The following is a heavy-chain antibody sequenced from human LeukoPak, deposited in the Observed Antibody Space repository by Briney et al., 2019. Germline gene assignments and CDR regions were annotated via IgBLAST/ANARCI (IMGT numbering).Heavy chain of an antibody. V-gene: IGHV3-30*04. CDR3: ARELIGEAFDY. D-gene: IGHD3-22*01. Sequence: PGGSLRLSCAASRFTFSNYPMHWVRQAPGKGLGWVAVVSSDGSNKYYADSVKGRFTVSRDNSKNTLYLQMNSLRPEDSAVYYCARELIGEAFDYWGQGTLVTVSS. CDR2: VSSDGSNK. CDR1: RFTFSNYP. J-gene: IGHJ4*02.